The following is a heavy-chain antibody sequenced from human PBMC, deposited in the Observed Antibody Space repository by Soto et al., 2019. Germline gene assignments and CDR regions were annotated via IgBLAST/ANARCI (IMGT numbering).Heavy chain of an antibody. V-gene: IGHV4-39*01. J-gene: IGHJ4*02. CDR2: IYYSGST. CDR1: GGSISSSSYY. Sequence: SETLSLTCTVSGGSISSSSYYWGWIRQPPGKGLEWIGTIYYSGSTYYNPSLKSRVTISVDTSKNQFSLKLSSVTAADTAVYYCASMNPPYYFDYWGQGTLVTVSS. CDR3: ASMNPPYYFDY.